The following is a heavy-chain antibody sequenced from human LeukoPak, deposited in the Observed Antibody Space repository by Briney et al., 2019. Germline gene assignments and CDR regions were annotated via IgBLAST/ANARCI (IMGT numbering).Heavy chain of an antibody. CDR3: ASAPRGTVIPYELAAGP. V-gene: IGHV1-18*01. CDR2: ISGYNGNT. CDR1: GYTFTSHV. J-gene: IGHJ5*02. D-gene: IGHD1-1*01. Sequence: ASVKVSCKASGYTFTSHVITWVRPAPGQGLERMGWISGYNGNTNYAQKVQARVTMTTDTSTSTAYMELRNLRSDDTAVYYCASAPRGTVIPYELAAGPWGQGTLVTVSS.